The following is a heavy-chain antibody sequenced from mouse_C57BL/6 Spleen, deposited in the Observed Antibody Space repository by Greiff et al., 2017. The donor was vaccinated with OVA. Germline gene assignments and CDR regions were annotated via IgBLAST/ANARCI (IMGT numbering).Heavy chain of an antibody. V-gene: IGHV1-59*01. CDR3: ARSLYGSSSYCDY. J-gene: IGHJ2*01. Sequence: QVQLKQPGAELVRPGTSVKLSCKASGYTFTSYWMHWVKQRPGQGLEWIGVIDPSDSYTNYNQKFKGKATLTVDTSSSTAYMQLSSLTSEDSAVYYCARSLYGSSSYCDYWGQGTTLTVSS. D-gene: IGHD1-1*01. CDR2: IDPSDSYT. CDR1: GYTFTSYW.